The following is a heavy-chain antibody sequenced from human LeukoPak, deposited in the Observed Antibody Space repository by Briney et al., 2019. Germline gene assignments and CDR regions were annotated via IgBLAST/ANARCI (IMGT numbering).Heavy chain of an antibody. D-gene: IGHD3-3*01. J-gene: IGHJ2*01. Sequence: PGGSLRLSCAASGFTFDDYAMHWVRQAPGKGLEWVSLISGDGGSTYYADSVKGRFTISRDNSKNSLYLQMNSLRTEDTALYYCAKDIMSGQRYLDAWYFDLWGRGTLVTVSS. CDR2: ISGDGGST. CDR1: GFTFDDYA. CDR3: AKDIMSGQRYLDAWYFDL. V-gene: IGHV3-43*02.